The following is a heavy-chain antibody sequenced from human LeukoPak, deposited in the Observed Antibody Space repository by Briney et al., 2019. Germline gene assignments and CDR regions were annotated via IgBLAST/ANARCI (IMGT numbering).Heavy chain of an antibody. V-gene: IGHV3-NL1*01. CDR2: ISSSGGTT. D-gene: IGHD1-26*01. CDR3: AKDFSSWGPSGMDV. Sequence: GGSLRLSCATSGFTFSSYGMHWVRQAPGKGLEWVSGISSSGGTTYYADSVKGRFTISRDNSKNTLYLQMNSLRAEDTAVYYCAKDFSSWGPSGMDVWGQGTTVTVSS. CDR1: GFTFSSYG. J-gene: IGHJ6*02.